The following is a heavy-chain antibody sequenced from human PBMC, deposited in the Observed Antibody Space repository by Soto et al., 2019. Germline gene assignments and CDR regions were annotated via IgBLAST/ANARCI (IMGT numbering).Heavy chain of an antibody. CDR1: GFTFSSYT. CDR2: VSGRGANT. Sequence: DVQLVESGGGFVQPGGSLRVSCAASGFTFSSYTMGWVRQAPGKGLEWVSSVSGRGANTYYADSVKGRFTISRDNSKNTLYLQMNNLRGEDTAVYYCAKDRGGLANGWEYFDFWGQGTLVIVSS. CDR3: AKDRGGLANGWEYFDF. V-gene: IGHV3-23*04. D-gene: IGHD6-19*01. J-gene: IGHJ4*02.